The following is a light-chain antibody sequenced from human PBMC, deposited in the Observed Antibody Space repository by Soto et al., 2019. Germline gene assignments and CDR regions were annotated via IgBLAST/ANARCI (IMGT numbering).Light chain of an antibody. CDR3: HQVNGYTTAVT. J-gene: IGKJ3*01. V-gene: IGKV1-9*01. CDR2: SES. CDR1: RAISNC. Sequence: DIQLTQSPSFLSASVGDRVTITCRASRAISNCLALDQQQPGTAPKLLIYSESAFQSGAESRLRCGGCGTEFTFTIGSMRPQDYAFYSCHQVNGYTTAVTFGPGTKVDIK.